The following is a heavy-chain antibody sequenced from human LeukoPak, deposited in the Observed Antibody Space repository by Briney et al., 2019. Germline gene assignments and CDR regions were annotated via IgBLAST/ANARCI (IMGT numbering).Heavy chain of an antibody. CDR3: ATHTRVVVTAPLFDY. CDR2: IYYSGST. V-gene: IGHV4-39*01. J-gene: IGHJ4*02. D-gene: IGHD2-21*02. CDR1: GGSISSSSYY. Sequence: SETLSLTCTVSGGSISSSSYYWGWIRQPPGKGLEWIGSIYYSGSTYYNPSLKSRVTISVGTSKNQFSLKLSSVTAADTAVYYCATHTRVVVTAPLFDYWGQGTLVTVSS.